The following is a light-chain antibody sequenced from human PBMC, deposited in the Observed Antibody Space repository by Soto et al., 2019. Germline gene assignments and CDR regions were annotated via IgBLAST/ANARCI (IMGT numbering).Light chain of an antibody. Sequence: EIVLTQSPGTLSLSPGERATLSCRASQSVSSSSLVWYQQKPGQAPRLLIYGASSRATGIPARFSGSGSGTDFSLSISRLEPEDLAVYYCHHHGSSSYTFDQGTKLEIK. CDR2: GAS. CDR3: HHHGSSSYT. CDR1: QSVSSSS. J-gene: IGKJ2*01. V-gene: IGKV3-20*01.